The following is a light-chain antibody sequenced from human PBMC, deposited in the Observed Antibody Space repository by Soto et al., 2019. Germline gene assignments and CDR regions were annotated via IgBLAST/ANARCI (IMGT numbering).Light chain of an antibody. CDR2: EVS. J-gene: IGLJ1*01. V-gene: IGLV2-14*01. CDR1: SSDVGAYNL. CDR3: TSYEGGGKYV. Sequence: QSVLTQPVSVPGSPGQSVTISCTGTSSDVGAYNLVSWYQQYPGKVPKLMIYEVSNRPSGVSNRFSGSKSGNTASLTISGLQAEDEADYYCCTSYEGGGKYVFGTGTKVTVL.